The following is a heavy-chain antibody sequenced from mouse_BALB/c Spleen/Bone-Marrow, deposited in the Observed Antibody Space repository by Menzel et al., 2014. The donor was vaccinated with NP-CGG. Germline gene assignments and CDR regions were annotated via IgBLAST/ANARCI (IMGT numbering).Heavy chain of an antibody. CDR1: GYNFISYW. D-gene: IGHD2-4*01. CDR3: ARNYDYDGRYYAMDY. V-gene: IGHV1-7*01. J-gene: IGHJ4*01. CDR2: INPSTGYT. Sequence: VQLQESGAELAKPGASVKMSCKASGYNFISYWMHWVKQRPGQGLEWIGYINPSTGYTEYNQKFKDKATLTADKSSSKAYMQLSSLTSEDSAVYYYARNYDYDGRYYAMDYWGQGTSVTVSS.